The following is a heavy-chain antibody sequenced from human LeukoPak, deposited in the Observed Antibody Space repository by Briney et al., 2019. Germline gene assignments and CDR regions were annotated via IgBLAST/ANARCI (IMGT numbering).Heavy chain of an antibody. V-gene: IGHV4-30-2*01. CDR1: GGSFSSGGYS. CDR2: IYHSGST. J-gene: IGHJ4*02. Sequence: SETLSLTCAVSGGSFSSGGYSWSWIRQPPGKGLEWIGYIYHSGSTYYNPSLKSRVTISVDRSKNQFSLKLSSVTAADTAVYYCARSHYGLDYWGQGTLVTVSS. D-gene: IGHD3-10*01. CDR3: ARSHYGLDY.